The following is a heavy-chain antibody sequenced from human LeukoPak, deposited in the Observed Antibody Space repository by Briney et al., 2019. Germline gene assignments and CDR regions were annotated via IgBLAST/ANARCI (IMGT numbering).Heavy chain of an antibody. J-gene: IGHJ4*02. Sequence: GGSLRLSCAAFGFTFSGYAFHWVRQAPGKGLEWVAVISYDGSNKYYTDSVKGRFTISRDNSKNTLYLQMNSLRAEDTAVYYCARDAPSRDDSSSWYQGLFDYWGQGTLVTVSS. CDR1: GFTFSGYA. CDR2: ISYDGSNK. D-gene: IGHD6-13*01. V-gene: IGHV3-30-3*01. CDR3: ARDAPSRDDSSSWYQGLFDY.